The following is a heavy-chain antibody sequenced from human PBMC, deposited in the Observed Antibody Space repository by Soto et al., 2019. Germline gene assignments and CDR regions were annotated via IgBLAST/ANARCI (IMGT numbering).Heavy chain of an antibody. CDR2: IHSDGSST. CDR1: GFTFSYYW. Sequence: EVQLVESGGGLVQPGGSLRLSCAASGFTFSYYWMHWVRQAPGQGLVWVSRIHSDGSSTTYADSGKGRFTISRDNAKNTLYLQMNSLRAEDTAVYYCARGDKGAFDMWGQGTMVSVSS. V-gene: IGHV3-74*01. D-gene: IGHD2-21*02. J-gene: IGHJ3*02. CDR3: ARGDKGAFDM.